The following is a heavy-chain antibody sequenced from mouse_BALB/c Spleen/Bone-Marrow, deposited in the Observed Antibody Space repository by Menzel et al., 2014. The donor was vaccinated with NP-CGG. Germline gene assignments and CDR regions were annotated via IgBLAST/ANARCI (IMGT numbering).Heavy chain of an antibody. CDR3: ARLSYYGRFAY. CDR1: GFDFSRYW. J-gene: IGHJ3*01. V-gene: IGHV4-1*02. Sequence: EVQLVESGGGLVQPRGSLKLSCAASGFDFSRYWMSWVRQAPGKGLEWIGEINPDSSTISYTPSLKDKFIISRDNAKNTLYLQMSKVRSEDTALYYCARLSYYGRFAYWGQGTLVTVSA. D-gene: IGHD1-1*01. CDR2: INPDSSTI.